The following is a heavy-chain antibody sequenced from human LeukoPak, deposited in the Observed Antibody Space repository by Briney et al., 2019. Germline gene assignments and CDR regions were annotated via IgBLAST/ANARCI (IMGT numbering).Heavy chain of an antibody. J-gene: IGHJ6*03. CDR2: ISAYNGNT. D-gene: IGHD6-13*01. V-gene: IGHV1-18*01. Sequence: ASVKVSCKASGYTFTSYGISWVRQAPGQGLEWMGWISAYNGNTNYAQKLQGRVTMTTDTSTGTAYMELRSLRSDDTAVYYCARDYSSSWWEDYYYYVDVWGKGTTVTVSS. CDR3: ARDYSSSWWEDYYYYVDV. CDR1: GYTFTSYG.